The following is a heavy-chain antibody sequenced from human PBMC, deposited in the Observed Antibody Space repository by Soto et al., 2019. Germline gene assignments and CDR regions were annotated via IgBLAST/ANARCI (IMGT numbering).Heavy chain of an antibody. J-gene: IGHJ3*01. D-gene: IGHD2-15*01. CDR3: ARARWYDAFDV. CDR1: GFFISSGNY. CDR2: IFHGGNT. Sequence: SETLSLTCAASGFFISSGNYWGWIRKPPGKGLEWIGSIFHGGNTYYNPSLKSRVTISVDMSKNQFSLKLNSVTAADTAVYYCARARWYDAFDVWGQGTVVTVSS. V-gene: IGHV4-38-2*01.